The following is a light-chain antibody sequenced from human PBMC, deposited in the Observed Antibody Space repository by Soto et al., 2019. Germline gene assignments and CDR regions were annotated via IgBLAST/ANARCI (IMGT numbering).Light chain of an antibody. CDR2: RAS. Sequence: IVMTQSPATLSVSPGERATFSCRASQNIYSNIAWYQQRPGQAPRLLIYRASTRATGVPARFSGSGSGTEFTLTISSLQSEDFAVYSCLQYHNLWAFGQGPKVEIK. CDR1: QNIYSN. CDR3: LQYHNLWA. J-gene: IGKJ1*01. V-gene: IGKV3-15*01.